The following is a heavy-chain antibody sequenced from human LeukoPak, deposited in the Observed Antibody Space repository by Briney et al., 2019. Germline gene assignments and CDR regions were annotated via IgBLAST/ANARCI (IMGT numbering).Heavy chain of an antibody. Sequence: GGSLRLSCAASGFTFSSYAISWVRQAPGKGLEWVSAISGSGGSTYYADSVKGRFTISRDNSKNTLYLQMNSLRAEDTAVYYCAKDLIALLTGNWFDPWGQGTLVTVSS. V-gene: IGHV3-23*01. CDR1: GFTFSSYA. CDR2: ISGSGGST. CDR3: AKDLIALLTGNWFDP. D-gene: IGHD3-16*01. J-gene: IGHJ5*02.